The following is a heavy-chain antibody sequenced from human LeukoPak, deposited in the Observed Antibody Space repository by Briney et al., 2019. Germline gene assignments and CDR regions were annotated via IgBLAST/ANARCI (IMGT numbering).Heavy chain of an antibody. CDR1: GFTLDDYA. CDR2: ISWNSGSI. V-gene: IGHV3-9*01. D-gene: IGHD2-2*01. CDR3: AKGLSSTLNWFDP. J-gene: IGHJ5*02. Sequence: GGSLRLSCAASGFTLDDYAMHWVRQAPGKGLEWVSGISWNSGSIGYADSVKGRFTISRDNAKNSLYLQMNSLRAEDTALYYCAKGLSSTLNWFDPWGQGTLVTVSS.